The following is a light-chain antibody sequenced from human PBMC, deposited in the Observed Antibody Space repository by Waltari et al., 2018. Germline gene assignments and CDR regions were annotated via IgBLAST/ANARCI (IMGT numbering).Light chain of an antibody. V-gene: IGLV1-47*01. J-gene: IGLJ3*02. Sequence: QSVLTQPPSASGTPGQRVTISCSGSSSNIGSNYVYWYQQLPGTAPKLLIYRNNQRPSGVPYRFSGSKSGPSASLAISGLRSEDEADYYCAAWDDSLSGRVFGGGTKLTVL. CDR3: AAWDDSLSGRV. CDR2: RNN. CDR1: SSNIGSNY.